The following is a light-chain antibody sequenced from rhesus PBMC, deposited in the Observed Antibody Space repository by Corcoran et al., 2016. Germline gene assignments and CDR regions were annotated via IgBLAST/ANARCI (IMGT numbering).Light chain of an antibody. CDR1: QGISNA. CDR2: AAS. CDR3: QQGYITPYS. V-gene: IGKV1-33*02. Sequence: DIQMSQSPSSLSASVGDKVTITCRASQGISNALAWYQQKPGKAPKLLIYAASRLESGVPSRFSGSRSWTDFTPTSSSLQPEDFATYYCQQGYITPYSFCQGTKVEIK. J-gene: IGKJ2*01.